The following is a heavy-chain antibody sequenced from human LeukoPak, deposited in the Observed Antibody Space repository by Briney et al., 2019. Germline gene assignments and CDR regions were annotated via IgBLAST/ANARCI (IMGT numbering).Heavy chain of an antibody. CDR2: INSDGSST. J-gene: IGHJ4*02. CDR3: ARGERWLQLYDY. D-gene: IGHD5-24*01. V-gene: IGHV3-74*01. CDR1: GFTFSSYW. Sequence: PGGSLRLSCAASGFTFSSYWMHWVRQAPGKGLVWVSRINSDGSSTSYADSVKSRFTISRDNAKNTLYLQMNSLRAEDTAVYYCARGERWLQLYDYWGQGTLVTVSS.